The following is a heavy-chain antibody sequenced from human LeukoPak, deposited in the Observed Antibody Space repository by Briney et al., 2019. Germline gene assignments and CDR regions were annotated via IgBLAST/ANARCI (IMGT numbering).Heavy chain of an antibody. CDR2: INPNSGGT. Sequence: ASVKVSCKASGNTFTGYYMYWVRQAPGQGLEWMGWINPNSGGTNYAQKFQGRVTMTRDTSISTAYMELSRLRSDDTAVYYCASVDTAMALDAFDIWGQGTMVTVSS. D-gene: IGHD5-18*01. CDR1: GNTFTGYY. J-gene: IGHJ3*02. CDR3: ASVDTAMALDAFDI. V-gene: IGHV1-2*02.